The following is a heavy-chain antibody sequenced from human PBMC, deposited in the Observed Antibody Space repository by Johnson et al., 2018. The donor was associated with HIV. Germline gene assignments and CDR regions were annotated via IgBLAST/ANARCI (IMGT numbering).Heavy chain of an antibody. J-gene: IGHJ3*02. CDR1: GFTFSSYG. CDR3: ATLNGHAFDI. V-gene: IGHV3-30*03. Sequence: VQLVESGGGLVQPGGALRLSCAASGFTFSSYGMHWVRQAPGKGLEWVAVISYDGSNKYYADSVKGRFIISRDNAKNSLYLQMNSLRAEDTAVYYCATLNGHAFDIWGQGTMVTVSS. CDR2: ISYDGSNK.